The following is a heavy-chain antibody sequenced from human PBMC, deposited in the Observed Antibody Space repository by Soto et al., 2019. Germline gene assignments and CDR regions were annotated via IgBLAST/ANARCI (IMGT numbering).Heavy chain of an antibody. D-gene: IGHD6-13*01. J-gene: IGHJ4*02. CDR2: IYYSGSA. CDR3: ARYNAASGTYYFDY. CDR1: GGSISSYY. Sequence: SETLSLTCTVSGGSISSYYWSWIRQPPGKGPEWIGYIYYSGSANYNPSLRSRVTMSVDISKSQLSLRLTSVTAADTAVYYCARYNAASGTYYFDYWGQGALVTVSS. V-gene: IGHV4-59*12.